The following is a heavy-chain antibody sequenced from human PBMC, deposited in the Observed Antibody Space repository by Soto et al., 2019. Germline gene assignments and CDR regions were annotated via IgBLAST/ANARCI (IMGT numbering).Heavy chain of an antibody. CDR2: INPSSGNT. CDR1: GYTFTSYY. D-gene: IGHD3-22*01. CDR3: ARRFYDSSGYCFDY. Sequence: QVQLVQSGAEVKKPGASVKVSCKASGYTFTSYYMHWVRQAPGQGLEWMGIINPSSGNTSYAQKFQGSDTMPRDTPNSTDYLELSSLRCEDTAVYYCARRFYDSSGYCFDYWGQGNLVHLSS. J-gene: IGHJ4*02. V-gene: IGHV1-46*01.